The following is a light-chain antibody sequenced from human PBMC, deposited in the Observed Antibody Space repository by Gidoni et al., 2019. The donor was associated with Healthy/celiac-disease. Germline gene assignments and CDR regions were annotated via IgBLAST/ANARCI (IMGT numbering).Light chain of an antibody. CDR2: GAS. CDR1: QRVSSSY. J-gene: IGKJ1*01. CDR3: QQYGSSRWT. V-gene: IGKV3-20*01. Sequence: EIVLTQSPGTLSLYPGERATLSCRASQRVSSSYLAWYQQKPGQAPRLLIYGASSRATGIPDRFSGSGSGTDFTLTISRLEPEDFAVYYCQQYGSSRWTFGQGTKVEIK.